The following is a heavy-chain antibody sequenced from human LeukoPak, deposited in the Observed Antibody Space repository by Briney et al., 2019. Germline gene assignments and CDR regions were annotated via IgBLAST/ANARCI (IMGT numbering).Heavy chain of an antibody. J-gene: IGHJ3*02. Sequence: EPSETLSLTCTVSGGSISSYYWSWIRQPPGKGLEWIGYIYYSGSTNYNPSLKSRVTISVDTSKNQFSLKLSSVTAADTAVYYCARDRGYSYGSDAFDIWGQGTMVTVSS. D-gene: IGHD5-18*01. CDR3: ARDRGYSYGSDAFDI. CDR2: IYYSGST. V-gene: IGHV4-59*12. CDR1: GGSISSYY.